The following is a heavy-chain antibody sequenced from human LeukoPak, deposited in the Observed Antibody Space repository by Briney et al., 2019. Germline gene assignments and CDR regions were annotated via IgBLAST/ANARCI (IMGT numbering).Heavy chain of an antibody. CDR2: IIPIFGTA. D-gene: IGHD6-19*01. Sequence: SVKVPCKASGGTFSSYAISWVRQAPGQGLEWMGGIIPIFGTANYAQKFQGRVTITADESTSTAYMELSSLRSEDTAVYYCASEKLAVAGTFDYWGQGTLVTVSS. CDR1: GGTFSSYA. V-gene: IGHV1-69*13. CDR3: ASEKLAVAGTFDY. J-gene: IGHJ4*02.